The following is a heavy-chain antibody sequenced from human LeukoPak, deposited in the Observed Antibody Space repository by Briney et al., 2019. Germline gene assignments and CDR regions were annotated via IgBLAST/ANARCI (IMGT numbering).Heavy chain of an antibody. CDR3: AGFIVVPAAMEGEGTFDY. CDR2: INHSGRT. J-gene: IGHJ4*02. CDR1: GGSFSGYY. Sequence: PETLSLTCAVYGGSFSGYYGSWIRQPPGKGREWIGEINHSGRTNYNPSLKSRVTISVDTPKNQFSLKLSSVTAADTAVYYCAGFIVVPAAMEGEGTFDYWGQGTLVTVSS. V-gene: IGHV4-34*01. D-gene: IGHD2-2*01.